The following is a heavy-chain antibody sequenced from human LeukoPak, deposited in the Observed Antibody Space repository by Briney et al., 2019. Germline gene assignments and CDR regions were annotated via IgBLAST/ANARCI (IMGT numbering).Heavy chain of an antibody. D-gene: IGHD6-13*01. CDR1: GGSISSSNW. V-gene: IGHV4-4*02. J-gene: IGHJ4*02. CDR3: ARQLYSSSWYSKTEFFDY. CDR2: IYHSGST. Sequence: SGTLSLTCAVSGGSISSSNWWSWVRQPPGKGLEWIGEIYHSGSTNYNPSLKSRVTISVDTSKNQFSLKLSSVTAADTAVYYCARQLYSSSWYSKTEFFDYWGQGTLVTVSS.